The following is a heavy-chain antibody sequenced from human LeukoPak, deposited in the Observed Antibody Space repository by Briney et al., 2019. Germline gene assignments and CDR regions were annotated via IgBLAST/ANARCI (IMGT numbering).Heavy chain of an antibody. D-gene: IGHD1-1*01. Sequence: GVLRLSCAASGFTFSSYSMNWVRQAPGKGLEWVSSISSSSSYIYYADSVKGRFTISRDNAKNSLYLQMNSLRAKDTAVYYCARAQYNWNDGNWFDPWGQGTLVTVSS. CDR1: GFTFSSYS. CDR2: ISSSSSYI. J-gene: IGHJ5*02. V-gene: IGHV3-21*01. CDR3: ARAQYNWNDGNWFDP.